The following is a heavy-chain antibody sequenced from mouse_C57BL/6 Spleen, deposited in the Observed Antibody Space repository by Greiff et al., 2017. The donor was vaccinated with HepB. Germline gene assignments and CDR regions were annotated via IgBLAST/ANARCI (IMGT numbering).Heavy chain of an antibody. V-gene: IGHV3-6*01. D-gene: IGHD2-1*01. CDR2: ISYDGSN. CDR3: ANYYGNYDWYFDV. Sequence: EVKLMESGPGLVKPSQSLSLTCSVTGYSITSGYYWNWIRQFPGNKLEWMGYISYDGSNNYNPSLKNRISITRDTPKNQFFLKLNSVTTEDTATYYCANYYGNYDWYFDVWGTGTTVTVSS. CDR1: GYSITSGYY. J-gene: IGHJ1*03.